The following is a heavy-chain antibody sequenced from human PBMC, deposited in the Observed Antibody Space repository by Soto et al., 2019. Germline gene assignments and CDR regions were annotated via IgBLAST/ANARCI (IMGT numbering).Heavy chain of an antibody. J-gene: IGHJ6*02. D-gene: IGHD3-10*01. CDR1: GYTFTGYY. V-gene: IGHV1-2*04. CDR2: INPNSGGT. Sequence: ASVKVSSKASGYTFTGYYMHWVRKAPGQGLEWMGWINPNSGGTNYAQKFQGWVTMTRDTSISTAYMELSRLRSDDTAVYYCARGGRFGESLTYYYGMDVWGQGTTVTVSS. CDR3: ARGGRFGESLTYYYGMDV.